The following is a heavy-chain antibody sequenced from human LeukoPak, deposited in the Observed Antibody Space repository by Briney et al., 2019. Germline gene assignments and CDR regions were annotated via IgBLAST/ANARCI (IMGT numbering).Heavy chain of an antibody. CDR1: GFTFDDYG. Sequence: TGGSLRLSCAASGFTFDDYGMSWVRQAPGKGLEWVSGINWNGGSTGYADSVKGLFTISRDNAKNSLYLQMNSLRAEDTALYYCASSYCGGDCSGPFDYWGQGTLVTVSS. D-gene: IGHD2-21*02. CDR3: ASSYCGGDCSGPFDY. V-gene: IGHV3-20*04. CDR2: INWNGGST. J-gene: IGHJ4*02.